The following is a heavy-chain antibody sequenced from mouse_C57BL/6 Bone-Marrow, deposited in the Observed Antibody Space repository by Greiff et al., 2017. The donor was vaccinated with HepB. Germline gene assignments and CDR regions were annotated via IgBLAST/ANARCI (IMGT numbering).Heavy chain of an antibody. CDR2: IYPGSGNT. Sequence: QVQLQQPGAELVKPGASVKLSCKASGYTFTSYWMHWVKQRPGQGLEWIARIYPGSGNTYYNEKFKGKATLTAEKSSSTAYMQLSSLTSEDSAVYFCAIRRRWPQGYFDVWGTGTTVTVSS. CDR1: GYTFTSYW. V-gene: IGHV1-76*01. J-gene: IGHJ1*03. D-gene: IGHD6-1*01. CDR3: AIRRRWPQGYFDV.